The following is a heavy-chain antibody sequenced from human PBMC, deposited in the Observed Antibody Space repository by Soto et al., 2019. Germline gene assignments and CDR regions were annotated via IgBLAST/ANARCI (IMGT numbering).Heavy chain of an antibody. V-gene: IGHV1-69*06. D-gene: IGHD1-26*01. CDR3: ARGLEEGGSYYSSPLADAFDI. Sequence: QVQLVQSGAEVKKPGSSVKVSCKASGGTFSSYAISWVRQAPGQGLEWMGGIIPIFGTANYAQKFQGRVTITADKSTSTAYMELSSLRSEDTAVYYCARGLEEGGSYYSSPLADAFDIWGQGTMVTVSS. CDR1: GGTFSSYA. CDR2: IIPIFGTA. J-gene: IGHJ3*02.